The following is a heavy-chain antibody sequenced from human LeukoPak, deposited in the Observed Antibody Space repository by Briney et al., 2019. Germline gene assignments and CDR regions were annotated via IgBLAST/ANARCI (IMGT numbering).Heavy chain of an antibody. D-gene: IGHD3-10*01. J-gene: IGHJ4*02. Sequence: SETLSLTCAVYGGSFRGYYWSWIRQPPRKGLEWIGEINHSGSTNYNPSLKSRVTISVDTSKNQFSLKLSSVTAADTAVYYCVRIGGETSGGFDYWGQGTLVTVSS. CDR3: VRIGGETSGGFDY. V-gene: IGHV4-34*01. CDR2: INHSGST. CDR1: GGSFRGYY.